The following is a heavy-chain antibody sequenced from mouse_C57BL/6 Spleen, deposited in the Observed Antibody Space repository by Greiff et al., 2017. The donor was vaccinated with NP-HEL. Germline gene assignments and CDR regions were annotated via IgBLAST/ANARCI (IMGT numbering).Heavy chain of an antibody. CDR3: ARGGVYYDYDALAY. Sequence: QVQLQQSGAELVKPGASVKISCKASGYAFSSYWMNWVKQRPGKGLEWIGQIYPGDGDTNYNGKFKGKATLTADKSSSTAYMQLSSLTSEDSAVYVCARGGVYYDYDALAYWGQGTLVTVSA. CDR2: IYPGDGDT. D-gene: IGHD2-4*01. J-gene: IGHJ3*01. CDR1: GYAFSSYW. V-gene: IGHV1-80*01.